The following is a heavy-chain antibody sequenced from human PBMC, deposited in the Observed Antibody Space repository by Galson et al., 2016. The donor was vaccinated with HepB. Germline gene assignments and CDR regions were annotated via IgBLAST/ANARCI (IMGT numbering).Heavy chain of an antibody. CDR2: TSSLGDIL. J-gene: IGHJ4*02. D-gene: IGHD1-26*01. CDR3: TGDAMGRGSGSYSAFDY. Sequence: SLRLSCAASGFTFRIFTIHWVRQAPGKGLEWVATTSSLGDILYYADSVKGRFTISRDNSNNILSLQMNSLRAEDTAVYYCTGDAMGRGSGSYSAFDYWGQGTLVTVSS. V-gene: IGHV3-30-3*01. CDR1: GFTFRIFT.